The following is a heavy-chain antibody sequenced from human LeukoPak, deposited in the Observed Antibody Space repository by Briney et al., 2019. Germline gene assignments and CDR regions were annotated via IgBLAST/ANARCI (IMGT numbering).Heavy chain of an antibody. CDR1: GGSLSGYY. Sequence: SEPLSLTCAVNGGSLSGYYWSWIRRPPGKGLEWIGEINHSGSTNYNPSLKSRVTISVDTSKDQFSLKLSSVTAADTAVYYCARGYFSGYYFDYWGQGTLVTVSS. J-gene: IGHJ4*02. CDR2: INHSGST. D-gene: IGHD3-22*01. V-gene: IGHV4-34*01. CDR3: ARGYFSGYYFDY.